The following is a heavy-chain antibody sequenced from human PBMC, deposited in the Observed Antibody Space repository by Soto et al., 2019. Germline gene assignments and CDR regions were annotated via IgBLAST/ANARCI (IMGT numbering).Heavy chain of an antibody. CDR3: ARLQYSSGWYLASYYYYGMDV. CDR2: IYPGDSDT. V-gene: IGHV5-51*01. Sequence: EVQLVQSGAEVKKPGESLKISCKGSGYSFTGYWIGWVRQMPGKGLEWMGIIYPGDSDTRYSPSFQGQVTISADKSISTAYLQWSSLQASDTAMYYCARLQYSSGWYLASYYYYGMDVWGQGTTVTVS. D-gene: IGHD6-19*01. CDR1: GYSFTGYW. J-gene: IGHJ6*02.